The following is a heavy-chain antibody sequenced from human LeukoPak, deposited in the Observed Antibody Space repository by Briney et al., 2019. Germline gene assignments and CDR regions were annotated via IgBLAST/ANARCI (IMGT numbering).Heavy chain of an antibody. CDR2: IYYSGST. D-gene: IGHD5-18*01. Sequence: SDTLSLTCTVSGGSISSYYWSWIRQPPGKGLEWIGDIYYSGSTNYSPSLKSRVIISVDTSKNQFSLHLSSVPAADTAVYYCARGLPGYTYGPFDFWGRGTLVTVSS. V-gene: IGHV4-59*07. CDR1: GGSISSYY. J-gene: IGHJ4*02. CDR3: ARGLPGYTYGPFDF.